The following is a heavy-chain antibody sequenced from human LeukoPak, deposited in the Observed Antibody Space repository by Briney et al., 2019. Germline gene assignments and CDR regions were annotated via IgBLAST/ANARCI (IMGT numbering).Heavy chain of an antibody. D-gene: IGHD6-13*01. V-gene: IGHV3-23*01. Sequence: GGSLRLSRAASGFTFSSYAISWVRQAPGKGLEWVSAISGGAGNTYYADSVKGRFTISRDNSKNTRYLQMSSLRDEDTAVYYCAFRTDCDRSSCLHYFDYWGQGTLVTVSS. J-gene: IGHJ4*02. CDR1: GFTFSSYA. CDR2: ISGGAGNT. CDR3: AFRTDCDRSSCLHYFDY.